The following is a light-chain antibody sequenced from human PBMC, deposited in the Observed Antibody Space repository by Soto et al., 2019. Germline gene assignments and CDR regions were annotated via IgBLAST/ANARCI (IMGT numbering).Light chain of an antibody. CDR3: QAWDSSTGGV. V-gene: IGLV3-1*01. Sequence: SYELTQPPSVSVSPGQTASINCSGDKLGNKYACWYQQKPGQSPVLVIYQDSKRPSGIPERVSGSNSGNTATLTISGTQAMDEADYYCQAWDSSTGGVLGGGTKVTVL. CDR1: KLGNKY. CDR2: QDS. J-gene: IGLJ2*01.